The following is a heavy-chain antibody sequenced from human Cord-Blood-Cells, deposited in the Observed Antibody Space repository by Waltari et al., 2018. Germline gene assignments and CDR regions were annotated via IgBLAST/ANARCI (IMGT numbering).Heavy chain of an antibody. J-gene: IGHJ4*02. Sequence: QVQLVQSAAEVKQPGASVKVSCQVSGYTLTELSIHRVRTAPGKGLEWMGGFDPEDGETIYAQKFQGRVTMTEDTSTDTAYMELSSLRSEDTAVYYCATASAEGYGSGSYYGYWGQGTLVTVSS. CDR3: ATASAEGYGSGSYYGY. D-gene: IGHD3-10*01. CDR1: GYTLTELS. V-gene: IGHV1-24*01. CDR2: FDPEDGET.